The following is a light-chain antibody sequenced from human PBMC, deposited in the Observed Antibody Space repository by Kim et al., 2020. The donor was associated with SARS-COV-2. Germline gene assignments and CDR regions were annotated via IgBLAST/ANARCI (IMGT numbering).Light chain of an antibody. CDR3: QHDDNWSMYT. CDR2: GAS. J-gene: IGKJ2*01. Sequence: VSPGERATAPGRASESISTNLAWYQQKPGQAPRLLIYGASTSATTIPARFSGSGSGTEFTLTISGLQSEDFAVYYGQHDDNWSMYTFGQGTKLEI. CDR1: ESISTN. V-gene: IGKV3-15*01.